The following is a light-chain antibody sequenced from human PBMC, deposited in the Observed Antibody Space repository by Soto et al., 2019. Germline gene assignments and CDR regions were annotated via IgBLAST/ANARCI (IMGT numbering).Light chain of an antibody. J-gene: IGKJ4*01. CDR2: AAS. V-gene: IGKV1-9*01. CDR3: EQLNSYPLT. Sequence: IPLTQSPSSLSASVGDRVTITCRASQGISSYLAWYQQKPGKAPKLLIYAASTLQRGFPARFSGSGSGTDFTITISSLQPEDFATYYCEQLNSYPLTFGGGTKVEIK. CDR1: QGISSY.